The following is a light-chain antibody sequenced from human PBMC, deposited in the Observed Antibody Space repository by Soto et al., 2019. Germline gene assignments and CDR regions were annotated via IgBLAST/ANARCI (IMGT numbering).Light chain of an antibody. CDR2: EVT. CDR1: SSDVGGYNY. Sequence: QSVLTQPASVSGSPGQSITISCTGTSSDVGGYNYVSWYQQHPGKAPKPMIYEVTNRPSGVSNRFSGSKSGNTASLTISGLQAEDEADYYCSSYTSTITLFVVFGGGTKVTVL. CDR3: SSYTSTITLFVV. V-gene: IGLV2-14*01. J-gene: IGLJ2*01.